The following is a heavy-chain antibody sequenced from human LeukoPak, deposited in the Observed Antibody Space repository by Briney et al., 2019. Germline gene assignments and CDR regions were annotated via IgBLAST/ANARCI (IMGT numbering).Heavy chain of an antibody. CDR2: INPNSGGT. CDR3: ARVEQQLVPDY. CDR1: GYTLTVYY. D-gene: IGHD6-13*01. Sequence: GASVTVSCTASGYTLTVYYMHWVRQAPGQGLEWMGWINPNSGGTNYAQKFQGRVTMTRDTSISTAYMELSRLRSDDTAVYYCARVEQQLVPDYWGQGTLVTVSS. J-gene: IGHJ4*02. V-gene: IGHV1-2*02.